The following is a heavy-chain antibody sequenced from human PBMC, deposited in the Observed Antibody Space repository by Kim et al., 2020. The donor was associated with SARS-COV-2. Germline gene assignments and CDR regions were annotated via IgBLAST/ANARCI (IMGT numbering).Heavy chain of an antibody. J-gene: IGHJ6*02. D-gene: IGHD3-16*02. CDR3: ARGGGYYDYVWGSYRYTSGCMDV. V-gene: IGHV4-34*01. CDR2: INHSGST. Sequence: SETLSLTCAVYGGSFSGYYWSWIRQPPGKGLEWIGEINHSGSTNYNPSLKSRVTISVDTSKNQFSLKLSSVTAADTAVYYCARGGGYYDYVWGSYRYTSGCMDVWGQGTTVTVSS. CDR1: GGSFSGYY.